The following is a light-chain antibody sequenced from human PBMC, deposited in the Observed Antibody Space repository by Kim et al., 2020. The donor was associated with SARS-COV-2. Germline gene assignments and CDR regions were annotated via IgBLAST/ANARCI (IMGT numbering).Light chain of an antibody. CDR3: SSYTRSSTNYV. CDR2: AVS. CDR1: SSDVGRYNY. Sequence: PITISCTGTSSDVGRYNYVSWYQHHPGKAPKLMIYAVSNRPSGVSNRFSGSKSGNTASLTISGLQAEDEADYYCSSYTRSSTNYVFGTGTKVTVL. J-gene: IGLJ1*01. V-gene: IGLV2-14*03.